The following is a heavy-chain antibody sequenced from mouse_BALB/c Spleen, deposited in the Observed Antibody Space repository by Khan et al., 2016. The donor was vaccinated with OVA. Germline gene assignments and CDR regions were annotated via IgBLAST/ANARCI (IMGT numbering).Heavy chain of an antibody. CDR2: IWSGGST. Sequence: VQLQESGPGLVQPSQSLSITCTVSGFSLTSYGVHWVRQSPGKGLEWLGVIWSGGSTDYNAAFISRLSISKDNSKSQVFFKMNSLQANDTAIYYCARNSRLLWSAWFAYWGQGTLVTVSA. CDR3: ARNSRLLWSAWFAY. CDR1: GFSLTSYG. V-gene: IGHV2-2*02. D-gene: IGHD2-10*01. J-gene: IGHJ3*01.